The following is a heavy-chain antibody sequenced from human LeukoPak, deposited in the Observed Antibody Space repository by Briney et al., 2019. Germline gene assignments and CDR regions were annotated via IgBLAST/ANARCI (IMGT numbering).Heavy chain of an antibody. CDR1: GFTFDDYA. V-gene: IGHV3-9*01. CDR3: AKSTVRVAATGFDY. D-gene: IGHD2-15*01. Sequence: GRSLRLSCAASGFTFDDYAMHWVRQAPGKGLEWVSGISWNSGSIGYADSVKGRFTISRDNAKNSLYLQMNSLRAEDTALYYCAKSTVRVAATGFDYWGQGTLVTVSS. CDR2: ISWNSGSI. J-gene: IGHJ4*02.